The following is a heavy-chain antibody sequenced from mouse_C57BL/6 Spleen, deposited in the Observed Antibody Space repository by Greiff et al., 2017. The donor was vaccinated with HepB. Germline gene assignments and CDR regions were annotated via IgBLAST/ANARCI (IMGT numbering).Heavy chain of an antibody. D-gene: IGHD1-1*01. CDR3: ARGYYYGSSFDY. V-gene: IGHV1-54*01. CDR2: INPGSGGT. Sequence: QVHVKQSGAELVRPGTSVKVSCKASGYAFTNYLIEWVKQRPGQGLEWIGVINPGSGGTNYNEKFKGKATLTADKSSSTAYMQLSSLTSEDSAVYFCARGYYYGSSFDYWGQGTTLTVSS. CDR1: GYAFTNYL. J-gene: IGHJ2*01.